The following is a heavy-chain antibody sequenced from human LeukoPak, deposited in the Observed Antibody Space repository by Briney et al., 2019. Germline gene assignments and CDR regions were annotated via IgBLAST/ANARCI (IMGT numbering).Heavy chain of an antibody. D-gene: IGHD6-13*01. CDR3: ARGYSSSWSDY. J-gene: IGHJ4*02. CDR2: IYYSGST. Sequence: PTETLSLTCTVSGGSIRSHYWSRIRQPPGKVLEWIGYIYYSGSTNYNPSLKSRVTISVDTSKNQFSLKLSSVTAADTAVYYCARGYSSSWSDYWGQGTLGTVSS. V-gene: IGHV4-59*11. CDR1: GGSIRSHY.